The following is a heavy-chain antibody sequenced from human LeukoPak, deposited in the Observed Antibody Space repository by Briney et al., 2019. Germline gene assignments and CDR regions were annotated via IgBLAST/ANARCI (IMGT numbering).Heavy chain of an antibody. CDR3: ARHLVRSDAFDI. V-gene: IGHV4-39*01. D-gene: IGHD6-13*01. J-gene: IGHJ3*02. Sequence: SETLSLTCTVSGCSISGSSYYWGWIRQPPGKGLEWIGSIYYSGSTYYNPSLKSRVTMSVDTSKNQFSLKLSSVTAADTAVYYCARHLVRSDAFDIWGQGTMVTVSS. CDR2: IYYSGST. CDR1: GCSISGSSYY.